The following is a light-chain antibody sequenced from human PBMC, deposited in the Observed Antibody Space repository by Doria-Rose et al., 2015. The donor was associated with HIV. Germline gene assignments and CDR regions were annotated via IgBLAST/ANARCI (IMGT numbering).Light chain of an antibody. CDR1: QGIGSD. Sequence: TQSPATLSASPGERATLSCRASQGIGSDLAWYQQKPGQAPRLLIYRASIRATGIPPRFTGGGSETEFTLTISSLQSEDFAVYFCQQYSQWPPYTFGQGTKLEVK. CDR2: RAS. J-gene: IGKJ2*01. CDR3: QQYSQWPPYT. V-gene: IGKV3-15*01.